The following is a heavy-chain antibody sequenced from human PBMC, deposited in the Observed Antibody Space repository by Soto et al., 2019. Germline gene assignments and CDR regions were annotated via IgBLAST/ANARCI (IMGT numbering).Heavy chain of an antibody. CDR2: IDPSDSYT. Sequence: EVQLVQSGAEVKKPGESLRISCKGSGYSFTSYWISWVRQMPGKGLEWMGRIDPSDSYTNYSPSFQGHVTISADKSISTAYLQWSSLKASDTAMYYCARLRIAVDADYGMDVWGQGTTVTVSS. CDR1: GYSFTSYW. V-gene: IGHV5-10-1*01. D-gene: IGHD6-19*01. CDR3: ARLRIAVDADYGMDV. J-gene: IGHJ6*02.